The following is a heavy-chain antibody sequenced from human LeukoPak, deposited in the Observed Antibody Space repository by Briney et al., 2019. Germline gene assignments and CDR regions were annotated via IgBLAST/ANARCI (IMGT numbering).Heavy chain of an antibody. CDR3: ARTYSSSWYYYYYYMDV. D-gene: IGHD6-13*01. CDR2: ISAYNGNT. V-gene: IGHV1-18*01. CDR1: GGTFSSDA. J-gene: IGHJ6*03. Sequence: GASVKVSCKASGGTFSSDAISWVRQAPGQGLEWMGWISAYNGNTNYAQKLQGRVTMTTDTSTSTAYMELRSLRSDDTAVYYCARTYSSSWYYYYYYMDVWGKGTTVTVSS.